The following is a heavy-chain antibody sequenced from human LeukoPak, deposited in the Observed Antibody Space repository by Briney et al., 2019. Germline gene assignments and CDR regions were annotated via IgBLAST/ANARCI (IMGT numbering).Heavy chain of an antibody. D-gene: IGHD2-21*02. CDR2: IFSTGNT. J-gene: IGHJ4*02. CDR3: ARTRLRGDPFDD. V-gene: IGHV4-31*03. CDR1: GDSMSSGGYY. Sequence: PSETLSLTCTVSGDSMSSGGYYCSWIRQHPGKGLEWIGYIFSTGNTYYNPSLKSRLTISVDTSKNRFSLQLSFVTAADTAVYYCARTRLRGDPFDDWGQGTLVTVSS.